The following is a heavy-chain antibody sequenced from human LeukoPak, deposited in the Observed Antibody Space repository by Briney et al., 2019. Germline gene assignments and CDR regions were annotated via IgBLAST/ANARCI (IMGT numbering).Heavy chain of an antibody. CDR3: AREVSGSSYFDY. V-gene: IGHV3-74*01. D-gene: IGHD1-26*01. J-gene: IGHJ4*02. CDR1: GFTFSNSW. CDR2: INAVGTSA. Sequence: GGSLRLSCAASGFTFSNSWMHWVRHGPGKGLVWVSRINAVGTSASYADSVKGRFTISRDNAKNTLYLETNNLRAEDTAVYYCAREVSGSSYFDYWGQGTLVTVSS.